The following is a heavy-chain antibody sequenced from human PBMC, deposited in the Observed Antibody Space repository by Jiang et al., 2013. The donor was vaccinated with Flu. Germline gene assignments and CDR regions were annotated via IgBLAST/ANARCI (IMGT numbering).Heavy chain of an antibody. D-gene: IGHD2-8*01. CDR2: INARSGVS. CDR3: VRAANDEPRPNNWFDP. V-gene: IGHV1-2*02. CDR1: GYPFHEFY. J-gene: IGHJ5*02. Sequence: KKPGASVKISCKTSGYPFHEFYLHWVRQAPVQGLEWLGWINARSGVSNSPQRFQGRVTLSRDPSTATAYMELSGLTSDDTAVYYCVRAANDEPRPNNWFDPWGQGTLVTVS.